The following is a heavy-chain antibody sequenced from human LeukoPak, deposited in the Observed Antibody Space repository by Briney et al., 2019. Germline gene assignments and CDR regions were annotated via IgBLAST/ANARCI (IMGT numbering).Heavy chain of an antibody. CDR3: AKKTSIAVAGTSVDY. V-gene: IGHV3-23*01. Sequence: GGSLRLSCAASGFTFSSYAMSWVRQAPGKGLEWVLAISGSGGSTYYADSVKGRFTISRDNSKNTLYLQMNSLRAEDTAVYYCAKKTSIAVAGTSVDYWGQGTLVTVSS. CDR2: ISGSGGST. J-gene: IGHJ4*02. D-gene: IGHD6-19*01. CDR1: GFTFSSYA.